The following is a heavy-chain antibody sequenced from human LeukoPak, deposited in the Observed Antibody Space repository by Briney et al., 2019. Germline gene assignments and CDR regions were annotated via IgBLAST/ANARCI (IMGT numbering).Heavy chain of an antibody. J-gene: IGHJ4*02. CDR3: AKDLGIAVADHNFDY. V-gene: IGHV3-23*01. CDR1: GFTFSSYA. D-gene: IGHD6-19*01. Sequence: GGSLRLSCAAPGFTFSSYAMSWVRQAPGKGLEWVSAISGSGGSTYYADSVKGRFTSSRDNSKNTLYLQMNSLRAEDTAVYYCAKDLGIAVADHNFDYWGQGTLVTVSS. CDR2: ISGSGGST.